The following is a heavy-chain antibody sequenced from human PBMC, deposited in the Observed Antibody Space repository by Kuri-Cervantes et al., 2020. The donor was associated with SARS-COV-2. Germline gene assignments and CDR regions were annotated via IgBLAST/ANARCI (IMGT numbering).Heavy chain of an antibody. CDR3: ARGRGPGDFWSGLNWFDP. D-gene: IGHD3-3*01. CDR2: SRSKANSYAT. CDR1: GFIFSGSA. V-gene: IGHV3-73*01. J-gene: IGHJ5*02. Sequence: GESLKISCAASGFIFSGSALHWVRQASGRGLEWVGRSRSKANSYATAYAASVKGRFTISRDDSKNTAYLQMDSLKTEDTAVYYCARGRGPGDFWSGLNWFDPWGQGTLVTVSS.